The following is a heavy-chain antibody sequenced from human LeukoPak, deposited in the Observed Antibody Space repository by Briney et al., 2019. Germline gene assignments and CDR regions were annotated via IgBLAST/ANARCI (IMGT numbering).Heavy chain of an antibody. CDR2: IKQDGSEK. D-gene: IGHD3-9*01. J-gene: IGHJ4*02. Sequence: GESLRLSCAASGFTFSSYWMSWVRQAPGKGLEWVANIKQDGSEKYYVDSVKGRFTISRDNAKNSLYLQLNRLRAEVTAVYYAARGASSSGYFDWVFYFDYWGQGTLVTVSS. V-gene: IGHV3-7*03. CDR1: GFTFSSYW. CDR3: ARGASSSGYFDWVFYFDY.